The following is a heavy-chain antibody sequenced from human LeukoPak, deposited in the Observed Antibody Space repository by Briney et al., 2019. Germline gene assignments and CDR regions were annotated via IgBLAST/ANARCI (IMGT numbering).Heavy chain of an antibody. CDR3: ARDPNQSSIAARGWFDP. CDR2: IYYSGST. J-gene: IGHJ5*02. Sequence: SETLSLTCTVSGGSISSYYWSWIRQPPGKGLEWIGYIYYSGSTNYNPSLKSRVTISVDTSKNQFSLKLSSVTAADTAVYYCARDPNQSSIAARGWFDPWGQGTLVTVSS. CDR1: GGSISSYY. D-gene: IGHD6-6*01. V-gene: IGHV4-59*01.